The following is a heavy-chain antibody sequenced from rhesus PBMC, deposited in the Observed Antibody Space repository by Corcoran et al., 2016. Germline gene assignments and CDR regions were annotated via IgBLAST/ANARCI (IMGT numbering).Heavy chain of an antibody. CDR2: ISGIGGLT. CDR3: ASSDYWGDYYDTNCYFDV. CDR1: GASISSHY. J-gene: IGHJ5-1*01. Sequence: QGQLQESGPGLVKPSETLPLPCAVFGASISSHYWSWIRPPPGKGLEWMGLISGIGGLTAYNPPLKSLVTISQATSKTQFSLKLSSVTAADTSVYYFASSDYWGDYYDTNCYFDVWGPGVLVTVSS. D-gene: IGHD3-34*01. V-gene: IGHV4S6*01.